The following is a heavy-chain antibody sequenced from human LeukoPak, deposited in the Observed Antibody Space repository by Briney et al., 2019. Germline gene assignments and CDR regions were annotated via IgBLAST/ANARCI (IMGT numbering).Heavy chain of an antibody. CDR1: GFTFSSYA. Sequence: PGGSLRLSCAASGFTFSSYAMHWVRQAPGKGLEYVSAISSNGGSTYYANCVKGRFTISRDNSKNTLYLQMGSLQAEDLAVYYCARDGGIAAAGTFDYWGQGTLVTVSS. CDR2: ISSNGGST. CDR3: ARDGGIAAAGTFDY. V-gene: IGHV3-64*01. D-gene: IGHD6-13*01. J-gene: IGHJ4*02.